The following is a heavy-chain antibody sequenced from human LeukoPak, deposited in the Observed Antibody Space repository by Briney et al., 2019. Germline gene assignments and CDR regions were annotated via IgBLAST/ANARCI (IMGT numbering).Heavy chain of an antibody. J-gene: IGHJ2*01. V-gene: IGHV4-59*01. CDR2: KDYSGST. Sequence: SETLSLTCTVSGGSISRYYWSWIRQPPGKGLEWIGYKDYSGSTNYNRSLKSRVTISVDTSKNQFSLKLSSVTAADTAVYYCARVYYSSSYDYWYFDLWGRGTPVTVSP. D-gene: IGHD6-13*01. CDR1: GGSISRYY. CDR3: ARVYYSSSYDYWYFDL.